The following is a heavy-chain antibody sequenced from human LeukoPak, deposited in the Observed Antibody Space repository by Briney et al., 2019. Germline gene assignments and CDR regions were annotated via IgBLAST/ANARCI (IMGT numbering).Heavy chain of an antibody. CDR3: ARQVSGGGCFHFDY. Sequence: PSETLSLTCTVSGGSISSSNYYWGWIRQPPGKGLEWIGTIYYGGSTYYNPSLRSRITISVDTSKNQCSLKLSSVTAADTAVYYCARQVSGGGCFHFDYWGQGTLVTVSS. J-gene: IGHJ4*02. CDR2: IYYGGST. D-gene: IGHD2-15*01. V-gene: IGHV4-39*01. CDR1: GGSISSSNYY.